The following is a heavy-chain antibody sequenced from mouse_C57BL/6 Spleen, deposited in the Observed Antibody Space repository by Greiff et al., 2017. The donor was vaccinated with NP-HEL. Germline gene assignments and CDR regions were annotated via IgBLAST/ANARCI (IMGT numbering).Heavy chain of an antibody. V-gene: IGHV1-19*01. CDR2: INPYNGGT. J-gene: IGHJ2*01. D-gene: IGHD1-1*01. Sequence: VQLQQSGPVLVKPGASVKMSCKASGYTFTDYYMNWVKQSHGKSLEWIGVINPYNGGTSYNQKFKGKATLTVDKSSSTAYMELNSLTSEDSAVYYWARSGVYYGSSFDYWGQGTTLTVSS. CDR3: ARSGVYYGSSFDY. CDR1: GYTFTDYY.